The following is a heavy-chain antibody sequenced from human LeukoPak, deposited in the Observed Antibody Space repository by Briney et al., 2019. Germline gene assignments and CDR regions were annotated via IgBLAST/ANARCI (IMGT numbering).Heavy chain of an antibody. CDR1: GGSISSYY. J-gene: IGHJ4*02. CDR2: IYHSGST. CDR3: ARVTGYMIEDYFDY. V-gene: IGHV4-59*01. Sequence: PSETLSLTCTVSGGSISSYYWSWIRQPPGKGLEWIGYIYHSGSTKYNPSLKSRVTISVDTSKNQFSLKLNSVTAADTAVYYCARVTGYMIEDYFDYWGQGTLVTVSS. D-gene: IGHD3-9*01.